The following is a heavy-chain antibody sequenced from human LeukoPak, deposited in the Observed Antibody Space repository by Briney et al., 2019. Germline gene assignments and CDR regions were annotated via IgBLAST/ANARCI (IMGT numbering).Heavy chain of an antibody. J-gene: IGHJ4*02. CDR3: AKGQEQWLVLYFDY. D-gene: IGHD6-19*01. V-gene: IGHV3-23*01. CDR1: GFTFSRYG. Sequence: GGSLRLSCAASGFTFSRYGMSWVRQAPGKGLEWVSAISGRGGMTYYADSVKGRFTISRDNSKNTLYLQMNSLRAEDTAVYYCAKGQEQWLVLYFDYWGEGSLVTVSS. CDR2: ISGRGGMT.